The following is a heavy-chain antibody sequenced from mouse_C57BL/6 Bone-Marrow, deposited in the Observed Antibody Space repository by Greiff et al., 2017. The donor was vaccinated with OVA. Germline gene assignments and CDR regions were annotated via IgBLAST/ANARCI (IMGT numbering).Heavy chain of an antibody. V-gene: IGHV1-7*01. CDR3: ARGGYIYYYGSSPFDY. D-gene: IGHD1-1*01. CDR1: GYTFTSYW. Sequence: VQLQQSGAELAKPGASVKLSCKASGYTFTSYWMHWVKQRPGQGLEWIGYINPSSGYTKYNQKFKDKATLTADKSSSTAYMKLSSLTYVDSAVYYCARGGYIYYYGSSPFDYWGQGTTLTVSS. CDR2: INPSSGYT. J-gene: IGHJ2*01.